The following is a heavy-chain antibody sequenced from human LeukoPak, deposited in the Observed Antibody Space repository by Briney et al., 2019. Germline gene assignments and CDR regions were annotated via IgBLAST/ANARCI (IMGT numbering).Heavy chain of an antibody. CDR1: GCTFSSDW. CDR2: IKQDGSEK. J-gene: IGHJ6*02. D-gene: IGHD3-22*01. Sequence: GGSLRLSCAASGCTFSSDWMSWVRQAPATGLEWVANIKQDGSEKYYVDSVKGRCTISRDNAKNSLYLQMNSLRAEDTSVYSSARANGYGPPGCYGMDVWGQGTTVTVSS. CDR3: ARANGYGPPGCYGMDV. V-gene: IGHV3-7*01.